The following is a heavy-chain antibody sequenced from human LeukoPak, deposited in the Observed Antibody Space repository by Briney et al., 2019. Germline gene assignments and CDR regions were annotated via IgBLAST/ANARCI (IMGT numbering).Heavy chain of an antibody. CDR2: SQNSGCT. D-gene: IGHD3-10*01. CDR3: ARDYSGSLDY. CDR1: GASLSSAHG. Sequence: SETLSLTCTVSGASLSSAHGWSWIRQPPGKGLEWIGYSQNSGCTNCNPSLKSRVTISVDTSKNQFSLKLSSVTAADTALYYCARDYSGSLDYWGQGILVTVTS. J-gene: IGHJ4*02. V-gene: IGHV4-61*01.